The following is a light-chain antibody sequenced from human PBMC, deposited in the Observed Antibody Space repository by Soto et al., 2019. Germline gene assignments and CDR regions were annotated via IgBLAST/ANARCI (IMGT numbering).Light chain of an antibody. Sequence: DIQMTQSPSTLSASVGDRVTITCRASQSISSWLAWYQQKPGKAPKLLIYDASSLESGVPSRFSGSGSGTEFTLTISSLQPDDFATYYCHQYNSYLYAFGQGTQLEIK. CDR2: DAS. J-gene: IGKJ2*01. CDR3: HQYNSYLYA. V-gene: IGKV1-5*01. CDR1: QSISSW.